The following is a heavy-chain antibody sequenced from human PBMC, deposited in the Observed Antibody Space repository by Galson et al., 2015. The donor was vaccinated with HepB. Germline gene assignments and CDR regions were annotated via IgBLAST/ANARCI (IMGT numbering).Heavy chain of an antibody. Sequence: SVKVSCKASGYTFTGYYMHWVRQAPGQGLEWMGWINPNSGGTNYAQKFQGRVTMTRDTSISTAYMELSRLRSDDTAVYYCARDLDDSSSWYSGWYFDLWGRGTLVTVSS. D-gene: IGHD6-13*01. CDR3: ARDLDDSSSWYSGWYFDL. CDR1: GYTFTGYY. CDR2: INPNSGGT. J-gene: IGHJ2*01. V-gene: IGHV1-2*02.